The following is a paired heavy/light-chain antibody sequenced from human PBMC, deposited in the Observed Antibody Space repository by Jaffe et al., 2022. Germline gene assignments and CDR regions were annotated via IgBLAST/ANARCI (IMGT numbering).Light chain of an antibody. Sequence: EIVLTQSPGTLSLSPGERATLSCRASQSVSSSYLAWYQQKPGQAPRLLIYGASSRATGIPDRFSGSGSGTDFTLTISRLEPEDFAVYYCQQYGSSSSITFGQGTRLEIK. CDR2: GAS. J-gene: IGKJ5*01. CDR1: QSVSSSY. CDR3: QQYGSSSSIT. V-gene: IGKV3-20*01.
Heavy chain of an antibody. D-gene: IGHD2-2*01. CDR2: IIPIFGTA. CDR1: GGTFSSYA. Sequence: QVQLVQSGAEVKKPGSSVKVSCKASGGTFSSYAISWVRQAPGQGLEWMGGIIPIFGTANYAQKFQGRVTITADESTSTAYMELSSLRSEDTAVYYCARPPDCSSTSCYAGTLGGPFDYWGQGTLVTVSS. V-gene: IGHV1-69*01. J-gene: IGHJ4*02. CDR3: ARPPDCSSTSCYAGTLGGPFDY.